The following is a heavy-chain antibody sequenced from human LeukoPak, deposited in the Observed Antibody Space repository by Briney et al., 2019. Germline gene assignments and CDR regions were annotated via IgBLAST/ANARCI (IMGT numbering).Heavy chain of an antibody. CDR2: IIPIFGTA. Sequence: ASVKVSCKASGYTFTSYYMHWVRQAPGQGLEWMGGIIPIFGTANYAQKFQGRVTITADESTSTAYMELSSLRSEDTAVYYCASEQLGRIWLDYWGQGTLVTVSS. CDR1: GYTFTSYY. CDR3: ASEQLGRIWLDY. J-gene: IGHJ4*02. D-gene: IGHD5-24*01. V-gene: IGHV1-69*13.